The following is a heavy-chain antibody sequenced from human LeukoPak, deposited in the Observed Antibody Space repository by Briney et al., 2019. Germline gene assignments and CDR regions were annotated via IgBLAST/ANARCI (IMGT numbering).Heavy chain of an antibody. J-gene: IGHJ4*02. D-gene: IGHD7-27*01. Sequence: SGGSLRLSCAASGFTFSNYWMHWVRQAPGKGLEWVSGISWNSGSIGYADSVKGRFTISRDNAKNSLYLQMNSLRAEDTALYYCAKAQTGDRGPFDYWGQGTLVTVSS. CDR1: GFTFSNYW. CDR3: AKAQTGDRGPFDY. CDR2: ISWNSGSI. V-gene: IGHV3-9*01.